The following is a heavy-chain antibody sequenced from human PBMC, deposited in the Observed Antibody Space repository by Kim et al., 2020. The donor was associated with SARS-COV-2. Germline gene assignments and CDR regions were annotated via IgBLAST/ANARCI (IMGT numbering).Heavy chain of an antibody. Sequence: ASVKVSCKASGYTFTSYAMNWVRQAPGQGLEWMGWINTNTGNPTYAQGFTGRFVFSLDTSVSTAYLQISSLKAEDTAVYYCASERVVITNGLGDLEHWGQGTLVTGSS. CDR2: INTNTGNP. J-gene: IGHJ1*01. CDR3: ASERVVITNGLGDLEH. D-gene: IGHD3-22*01. V-gene: IGHV7-4-1*02. CDR1: GYTFTSYA.